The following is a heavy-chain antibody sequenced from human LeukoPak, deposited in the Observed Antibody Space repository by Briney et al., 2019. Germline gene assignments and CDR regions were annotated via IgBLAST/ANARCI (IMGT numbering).Heavy chain of an antibody. D-gene: IGHD1-14*01. V-gene: IGHV3-74*01. CDR2: INPGGSSI. J-gene: IGHJ4*02. CDR1: GFTLSSYW. Sequence: PGRSLRLSCAASGFTLSSYWMHWVRQVPGKGLVWVARINPGGSSITYADSVKGRFTISRDNAKNTLYLQMDSLRAEDTGVYYRARSNQADDYWGQGTLVTVSS. CDR3: ARSNQADDY.